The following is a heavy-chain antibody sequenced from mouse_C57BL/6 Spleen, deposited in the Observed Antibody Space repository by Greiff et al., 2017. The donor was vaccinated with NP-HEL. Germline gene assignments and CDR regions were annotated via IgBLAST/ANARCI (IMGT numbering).Heavy chain of an antibody. Sequence: VQLQQSGAELVRPGASVTLSCKASGYTFTDYEMHWVQQTPVHGLEWIGAIDPETGGTAYNQKFKGKAILTADKYSSTAYMELRSLTSEDSAVYYCTRGGYYGSSLYYFDYWGQGTTLTVSS. CDR2: IDPETGGT. CDR1: GYTFTDYE. CDR3: TRGGYYGSSLYYFDY. V-gene: IGHV1-15*01. J-gene: IGHJ2*01. D-gene: IGHD1-1*01.